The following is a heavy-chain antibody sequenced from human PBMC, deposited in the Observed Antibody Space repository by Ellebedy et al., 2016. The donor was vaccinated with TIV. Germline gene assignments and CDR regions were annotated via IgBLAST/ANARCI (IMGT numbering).Heavy chain of an antibody. CDR3: ARRYCTISRCFAASWASLDM. CDR1: GSTFSSYW. Sequence: PGGSLRLSCADSGSTFSSYWMTWVRQPPGKGLEWVANIKQDGRDKYYVDSVRGRFTISRDNATNSLYLQMNSLTVEDTAVYYCARRYCTISRCFAASWASLDMWGQGTMVTVSS. CDR2: IKQDGRDK. V-gene: IGHV3-7*01. J-gene: IGHJ3*02. D-gene: IGHD2-2*01.